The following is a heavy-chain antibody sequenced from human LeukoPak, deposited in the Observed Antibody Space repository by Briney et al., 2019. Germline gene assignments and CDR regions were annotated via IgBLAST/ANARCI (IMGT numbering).Heavy chain of an antibody. CDR1: GGSISSSNW. Sequence: RSSETLSLTCAVSGGSISSSNWWSWVRQPPGKGLEWIGEIYHSGSTNYNPSLKSRVTISVDKSKNQFSLKLSSVTAADTAVYYCARVFRPPIYYYDSSGYYYSAFDIWGQGTMVTVSS. J-gene: IGHJ3*02. V-gene: IGHV4-4*02. D-gene: IGHD3-22*01. CDR2: IYHSGST. CDR3: ARVFRPPIYYYDSSGYYYSAFDI.